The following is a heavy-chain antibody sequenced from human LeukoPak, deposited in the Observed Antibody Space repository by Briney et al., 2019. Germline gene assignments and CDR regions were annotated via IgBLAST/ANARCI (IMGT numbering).Heavy chain of an antibody. Sequence: ASVKVSCKASGYTFTGYYMHWVRQAPGQGLEWMGWINPNSGGTNYAQKFQGWVTMARDTSISTAYMELSRLRSDDTAVYYCARGHDSSGYTFDYWGQRTLVTVSS. D-gene: IGHD3-22*01. CDR1: GYTFTGYY. CDR2: INPNSGGT. CDR3: ARGHDSSGYTFDY. J-gene: IGHJ4*02. V-gene: IGHV1-2*04.